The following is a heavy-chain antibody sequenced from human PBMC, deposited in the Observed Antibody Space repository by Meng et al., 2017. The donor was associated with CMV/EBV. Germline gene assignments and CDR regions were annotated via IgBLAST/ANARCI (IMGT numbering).Heavy chain of an antibody. V-gene: IGHV4-39*07. J-gene: IGHJ4*02. Sequence: QLQLQESGPGLVKPSETLSLTGTGSGGSISSSSYYWGWIRQPPGKGLEWIGSIYYSGSTYYHPSLKSRVTISVDTSKNQFSLKLSSVTAADTAVYYCASIVGAQDYWGQGTLVTVSS. CDR2: IYYSGST. CDR3: ASIVGAQDY. D-gene: IGHD1-26*01. CDR1: GGSISSSSYY.